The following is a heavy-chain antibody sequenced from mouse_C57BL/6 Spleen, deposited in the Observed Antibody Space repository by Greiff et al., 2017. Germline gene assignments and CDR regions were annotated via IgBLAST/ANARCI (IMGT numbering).Heavy chain of an antibody. Sequence: EVQLVESGGGLVKPGGSLKLSCAASGFTFSDYGMHWVRQAPEKGLEWVAYISSGSSTIYYADTVKGRFTISRDNAKNTLFLQMTSLRSEDTAMYYCARPYSNYGGYAMDYWGQGTSVTVSS. J-gene: IGHJ4*01. D-gene: IGHD2-5*01. CDR1: GFTFSDYG. V-gene: IGHV5-17*01. CDR2: ISSGSSTI. CDR3: ARPYSNYGGYAMDY.